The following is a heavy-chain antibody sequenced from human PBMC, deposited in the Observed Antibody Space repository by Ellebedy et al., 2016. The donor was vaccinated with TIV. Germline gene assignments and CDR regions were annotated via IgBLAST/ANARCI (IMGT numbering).Heavy chain of an antibody. V-gene: IGHV3-23*01. CDR1: GFTFTNYA. CDR2: ISASGDNT. Sequence: GGSLRLSCVASGFTFTNYAMSWVRQAPGKGLEWVSAISASGDNTYSADSVKARFTISRDNSKNSVYLQISGLSAEDTALYYCAKVPTLDFGDSGEFNYYYMDVWGKGTTVTVSS. CDR3: AKVPTLDFGDSGEFNYYYMDV. D-gene: IGHD4-17*01. J-gene: IGHJ6*03.